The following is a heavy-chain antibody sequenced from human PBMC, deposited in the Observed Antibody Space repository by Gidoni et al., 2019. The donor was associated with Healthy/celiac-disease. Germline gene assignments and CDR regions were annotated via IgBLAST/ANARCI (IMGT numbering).Heavy chain of an antibody. J-gene: IGHJ4*02. CDR1: GFTFSSYA. CDR2: ISSNGGST. CDR3: VKDGMNPFDY. Sequence: EGQLVESGGGLVQPGGSLRISCSASGFTFSSYAMHWVGQAPGKGLEYVSAISSNGGSTYDADSVKGRFTISRDNSKNTLYLQMSSLRAEDTAVYYCVKDGMNPFDYWGQGTLVTVSS. V-gene: IGHV3-64D*09.